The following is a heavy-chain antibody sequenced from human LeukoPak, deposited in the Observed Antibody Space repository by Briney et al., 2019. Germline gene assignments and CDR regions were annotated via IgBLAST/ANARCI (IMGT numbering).Heavy chain of an antibody. CDR2: IFTTEVT. V-gene: IGHV4-4*09. Sequence: SETLSLTCSVSGSSIGTFHWHWIRQPPGKGLEWIGYIFTTEVTNYSPSLKSRVTISVDTSKNQFSLRLSSVTAADTAVYYCARSDGIVGEEAWFDPWGQGTLVTVSS. CDR3: ARSDGIVGEEAWFDP. D-gene: IGHD1-26*01. CDR1: GSSIGTFH. J-gene: IGHJ5*02.